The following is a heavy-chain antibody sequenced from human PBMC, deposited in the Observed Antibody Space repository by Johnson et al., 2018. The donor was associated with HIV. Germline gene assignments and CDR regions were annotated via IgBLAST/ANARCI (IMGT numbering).Heavy chain of an antibody. Sequence: QVQLVESGGDSVKPGGSLRLSCAASGFTSRDYYINWIRQAPGKGLEWVSYISGSATAISYADSVKGRFTISRDNAKNSVFLQMNSLRVDDTAVYYCARESITMIVGPQVRWLSFCLLSVGPASSVVELRDHVRGLLGLRWAMWG. D-gene: IGHD3-22*01. CDR3: ARESITMIVGPQVRWLSFCLLSVGPASSVVELRDHVRGLLGLRWAM. V-gene: IGHV3-11*04. CDR1: GFTSRDYY. CDR2: ISGSATAI. J-gene: IGHJ1*01.